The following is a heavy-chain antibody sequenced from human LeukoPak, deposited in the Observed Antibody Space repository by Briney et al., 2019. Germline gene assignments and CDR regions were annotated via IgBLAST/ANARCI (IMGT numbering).Heavy chain of an antibody. Sequence: SETLSLTCAVYGGSFSGYYWSWIRLPPGKGLEWIGEINHSGSTNYNPSLKSRVTISVDTSKNQFSLKLSSVTAADTAVYYCARGGESSGWSPGNYYGMDVWGQGTTVTVSS. V-gene: IGHV4-34*01. CDR3: ARGGESSGWSPGNYYGMDV. D-gene: IGHD6-19*01. J-gene: IGHJ6*02. CDR1: GGSFSGYY. CDR2: INHSGST.